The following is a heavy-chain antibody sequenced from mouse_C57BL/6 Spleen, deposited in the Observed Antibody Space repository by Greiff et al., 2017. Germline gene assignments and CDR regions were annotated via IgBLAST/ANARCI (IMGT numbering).Heavy chain of an antibody. Sequence: VQLQQSGAELMKPGASVKLSCKATGYTFTGYWIEWVKQRPGHGLEWIGEILPGSGSTNYNEKLKGKATFTADTSSNTAYMQLSSLTTEDSAIYYCARRYYYGSSYNYYAMDYWGQGTSVTGSS. D-gene: IGHD1-1*01. V-gene: IGHV1-9*01. CDR2: ILPGSGST. CDR3: ARRYYYGSSYNYYAMDY. CDR1: GYTFTGYW. J-gene: IGHJ4*01.